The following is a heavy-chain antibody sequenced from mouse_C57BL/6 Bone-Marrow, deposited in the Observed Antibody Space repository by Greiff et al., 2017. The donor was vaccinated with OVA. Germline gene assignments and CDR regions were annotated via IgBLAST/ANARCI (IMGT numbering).Heavy chain of an antibody. D-gene: IGHD1-1*01. V-gene: IGHV1-47*01. J-gene: IGHJ1*03. CDR3: ARWDDYGKRDWYFDV. CDR1: GYTFTTYP. CDR2: FHPYNDDT. Sequence: QVQLQQSGAELVKPGASVKLSCKASGYTFTTYPIEWMKQNHGKSLEWIGNFHPYNDDTKYNEKFKGKATLTVEKSSSTVYLELSRLTSDGSAVYYCARWDDYGKRDWYFDVWGTGTTVTVSS.